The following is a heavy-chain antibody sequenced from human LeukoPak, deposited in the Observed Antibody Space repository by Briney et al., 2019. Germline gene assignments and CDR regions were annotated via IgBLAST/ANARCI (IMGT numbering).Heavy chain of an antibody. D-gene: IGHD1-1*01. Sequence: GGSLRLSCAASGFTVSSNCMSWVRQAPGKGLEWVSVIYSGGSTYYADSVKGRFTISRDNSKNTLYLQMNSLRAEDTAVYYCAREIHWNDPNWFDPWGQGTLVTVSS. CDR3: AREIHWNDPNWFDP. J-gene: IGHJ5*02. V-gene: IGHV3-53*01. CDR2: IYSGGST. CDR1: GFTVSSNC.